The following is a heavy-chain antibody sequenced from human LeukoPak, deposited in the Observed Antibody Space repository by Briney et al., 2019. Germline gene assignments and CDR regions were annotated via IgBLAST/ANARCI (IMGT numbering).Heavy chain of an antibody. CDR3: VKGDSSGWSGYFDS. D-gene: IGHD6-19*01. Sequence: GGSLRLSCEASGFIFDVYVMHWVRQVPGKGLEWVSGITWDGYKIDYVESVKGRFTISRDNARNSLFLQMNRVRVEDTDFYYCVKGDSSGWSGYFDSWGQGTLVTVAS. J-gene: IGHJ4*02. V-gene: IGHV3-9*01. CDR1: GFIFDVYV. CDR2: ITWDGYKI.